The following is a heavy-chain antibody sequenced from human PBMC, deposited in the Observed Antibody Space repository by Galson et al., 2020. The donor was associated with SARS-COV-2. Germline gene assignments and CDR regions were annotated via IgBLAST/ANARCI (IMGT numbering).Heavy chain of an antibody. CDR1: GFTFDDYA. CDR2: ISWNSGSI. CDR3: ATLGELSSPLDY. D-gene: IGHD3-16*02. V-gene: IGHV3-9*01. J-gene: IGHJ4*02. Sequence: SLKISCAASGFTFDDYAMHWVRQAPGKGLEWVSGISWNSGSIGYADSVKGRFTISRDNAKNSLYLQMNSLRAEDTALYYCATLGELSSPLDYWGQGTLVTVSS.